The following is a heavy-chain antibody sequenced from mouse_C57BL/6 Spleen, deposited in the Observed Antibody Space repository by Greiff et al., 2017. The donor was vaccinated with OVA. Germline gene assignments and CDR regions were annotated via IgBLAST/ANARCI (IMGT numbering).Heavy chain of an antibody. J-gene: IGHJ4*01. Sequence: QVQLQQPGAELVKPGASVKLSCKASGYTFTSYWMHWVKQRPGQGLEWIGMIHPNSGSTNYNEKFKSKATLTVDKSSSTAYMQLSSLTSEDSAVYYCAREGTVVGSYAMDYWGQGTSVTVSS. V-gene: IGHV1-64*01. CDR3: AREGTVVGSYAMDY. CDR1: GYTFTSYW. CDR2: IHPNSGST. D-gene: IGHD1-1*01.